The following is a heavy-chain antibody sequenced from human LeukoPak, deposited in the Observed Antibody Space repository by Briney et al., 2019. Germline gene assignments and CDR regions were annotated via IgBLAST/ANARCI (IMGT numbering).Heavy chain of an antibody. D-gene: IGHD1-26*01. J-gene: IGHJ4*02. CDR2: MNPNSGNT. V-gene: IGHV1-8*01. CDR1: KSTFTIYD. Sequence: ASVKLSCKASKSTFTIYDVNWVRQATGLGLEWMGWMNPNSGNTGYAQKFHGRVTMTMNSSMSTAYMELTSLTSEDTAVYYCARSTMGARRTYDYWGQGTLVTVSS. CDR3: ARSTMGARRTYDY.